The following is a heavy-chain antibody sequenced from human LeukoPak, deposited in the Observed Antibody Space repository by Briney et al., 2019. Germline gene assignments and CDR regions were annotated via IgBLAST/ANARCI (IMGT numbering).Heavy chain of an antibody. J-gene: IGHJ4*02. V-gene: IGHV4-59*02. CDR1: GGSVSGSF. CDR3: ASQDDGDYHTSY. CDR2: IDYSGSS. D-gene: IGHD4-17*01. Sequence: SETLSLTCTVSGGSVSGSFWYWIRRPPRKGLEWIGCIDYSGSSNCNPSLQSRVTISVDTSKNQVSLKLSPVTAADTAVYYCASQDDGDYHTSYWGGEPWSPSPQ.